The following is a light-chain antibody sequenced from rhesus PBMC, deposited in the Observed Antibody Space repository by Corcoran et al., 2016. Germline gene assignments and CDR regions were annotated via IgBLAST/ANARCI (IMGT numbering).Light chain of an antibody. Sequence: DIQMTQSPSSLSASVGDKVTITCHPSQGISSWLAWYQQKPGKAPKPLIYYASSLKSGFPSRFSGSGSVTDYTLTISSLQPEDFATYDCQQYDDLPYSLGQGTKVEIK. J-gene: IGKJ2*01. CDR1: QGISSW. V-gene: IGKV1-19*01. CDR2: YAS. CDR3: QQYDDLPYS.